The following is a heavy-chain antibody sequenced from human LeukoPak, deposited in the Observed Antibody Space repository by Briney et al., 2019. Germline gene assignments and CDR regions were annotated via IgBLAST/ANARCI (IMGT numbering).Heavy chain of an antibody. Sequence: ASVKVSCKVSGYTLTELSMLWVRQAPGKGLEWMGGFDPEDGETIYAQKFQGRVTMTEDTSTDTAYMELSSLRSEDTAVYYCATQLMATSDAFDIWGQGTMVTVSS. J-gene: IGHJ3*02. D-gene: IGHD5-24*01. CDR2: FDPEDGET. CDR3: ATQLMATSDAFDI. V-gene: IGHV1-24*01. CDR1: GYTLTELS.